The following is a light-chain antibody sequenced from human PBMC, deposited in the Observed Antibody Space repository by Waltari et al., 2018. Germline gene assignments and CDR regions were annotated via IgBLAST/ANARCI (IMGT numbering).Light chain of an antibody. J-gene: IGKJ1*01. Sequence: DIQMTQSPSSLSASVGDRVTITCRASQSIASNLSLYQQKPGKAPKLLIYAASSLQSGVPSRFSARGSGTDFTLTISSLQREDFATYYCQQSYSSPRTFGQGTKVEVK. V-gene: IGKV1-39*01. CDR3: QQSYSSPRT. CDR1: QSIASN. CDR2: AAS.